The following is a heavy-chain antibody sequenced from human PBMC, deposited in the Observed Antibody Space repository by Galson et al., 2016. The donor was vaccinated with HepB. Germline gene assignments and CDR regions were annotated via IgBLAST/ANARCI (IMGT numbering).Heavy chain of an antibody. CDR1: GFTFSRYG. D-gene: IGHD2/OR15-2a*01. CDR2: IWYDGSNK. Sequence: SLRLSCAASGFTFSRYGMHWVRQAPGKGLEWVAVIWYDGSNKYYADSVKGRFTISRDNSKNTLYLQMNSLRAEDTALYYCARDVQYRFDSWGQGTLVTVSS. J-gene: IGHJ4*02. CDR3: ARDVQYRFDS. V-gene: IGHV3-33*01.